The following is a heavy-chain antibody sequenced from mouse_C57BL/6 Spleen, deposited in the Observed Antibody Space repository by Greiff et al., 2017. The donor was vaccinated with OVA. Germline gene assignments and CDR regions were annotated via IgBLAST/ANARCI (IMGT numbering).Heavy chain of an antibody. CDR1: GYTFTSYT. CDR3: AIDYANAMDY. V-gene: IGHV1-4*01. D-gene: IGHD2-4*01. CDR2: INPSSGYT. J-gene: IGHJ4*01. Sequence: QVQLQRSGAELARPGASVKMSCKASGYTFTSYTMHWVKQRPGQGLEWIGYINPSSGYTKYNQKFKDKATLTADKSSSTAYMQLSSLTSEDSAVYYCAIDYANAMDYWGQGTSVTVSS.